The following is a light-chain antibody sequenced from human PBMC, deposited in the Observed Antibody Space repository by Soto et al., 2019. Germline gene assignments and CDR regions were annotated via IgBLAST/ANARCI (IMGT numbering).Light chain of an antibody. V-gene: IGKV3-20*01. CDR2: GGS. CDR1: QSVSSNY. Sequence: EIVLTQSPGILSLSPGERASLSCRASQSVSSNYLAWYQQKPGQAPRLLIYGGSSRATGIPDRFSGSGSGTDFTLTVSRLEPEDFAVYYCQQYGSSPLTFGGGTRVQIK. CDR3: QQYGSSPLT. J-gene: IGKJ4*01.